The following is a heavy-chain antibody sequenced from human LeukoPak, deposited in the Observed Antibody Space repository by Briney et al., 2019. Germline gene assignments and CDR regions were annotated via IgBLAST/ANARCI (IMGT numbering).Heavy chain of an antibody. V-gene: IGHV4-59*01. CDR1: GGSISSDY. Sequence: SETLSLTCSVSGGSISSDYWSWIRQPPGKGLEWIGYMYYTGSTNYNPSLKSRVTISLATSKTQFSLKLSSVTPADTAVYYCARVSVVYGMEVWGQGATVTVSS. J-gene: IGHJ6*02. CDR3: ARVSVVYGMEV. CDR2: MYYTGST.